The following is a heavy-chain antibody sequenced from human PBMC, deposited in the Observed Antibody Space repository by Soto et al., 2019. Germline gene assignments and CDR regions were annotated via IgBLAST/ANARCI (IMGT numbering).Heavy chain of an antibody. V-gene: IGHV4-30-4*01. CDR3: ARGVPAARFDY. J-gene: IGHJ4*02. Sequence: SETLSLTCTVSGGSISSGDYYWSWIRQPPGKGLEWIGYIYYSGSTYYNPSLKSRVTISVDTSKNQFSLKLSSVTAADTAVYYCARGVPAARFDYWGQGTLVTVSS. CDR2: IYYSGST. CDR1: GGSISSGDYY. D-gene: IGHD2-2*01.